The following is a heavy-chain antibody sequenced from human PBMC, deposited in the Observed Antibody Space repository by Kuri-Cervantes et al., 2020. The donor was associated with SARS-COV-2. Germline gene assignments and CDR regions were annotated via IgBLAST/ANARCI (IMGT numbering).Heavy chain of an antibody. CDR2: IYSGGSST. Sequence: GGSLRLSCAASGFTFSSYAMSWVRQAPGKGLEWVSVIYSGGSSTYYADSVKGRFTISRDNSKNTLYLQMNSLRAEDTAVYYCAKGGLDSGWGYWGQGTLVTDSS. CDR3: AKGGLDSGWGY. D-gene: IGHD6-19*01. CDR1: GFTFSSYA. V-gene: IGHV3-23*03. J-gene: IGHJ4*02.